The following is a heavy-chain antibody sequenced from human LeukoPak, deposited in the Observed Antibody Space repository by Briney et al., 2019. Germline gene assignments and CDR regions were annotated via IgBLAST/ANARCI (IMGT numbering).Heavy chain of an antibody. CDR2: ISGSGGST. J-gene: IGHJ4*02. D-gene: IGHD3-3*01. CDR1: GFTFSSYA. V-gene: IGHV3-23*01. CDR3: AKGRGGRITIFGVVTPAFDY. Sequence: GGSLRLSCAASGFTFSSYAMSWVRQAPGKGLEWVSAISGSGGSTYYADSVKGRFTISRDNSKNTLYLQMNSLRAEDTAVYYCAKGRGGRITIFGVVTPAFDYWGQGTLVTVSS.